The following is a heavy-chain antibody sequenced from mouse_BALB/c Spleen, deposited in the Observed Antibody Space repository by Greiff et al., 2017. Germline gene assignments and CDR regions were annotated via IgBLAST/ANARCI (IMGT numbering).Heavy chain of an antibody. CDR3: ARVSTMITTGYYFDY. CDR1: GFSLTSYG. V-gene: IGHV2-9*02. CDR2: IWAGGST. Sequence: QVQLKESGPGLVAPSQSLSITCTVSGFSLTSYGVHWVRQPPGKGLEWLGVIWAGGSTNYNSALMSRLSISKDNSKSQVFLKMNSLQTDDTAMYYCARVSTMITTGYYFDYWGQGTTLTVSS. D-gene: IGHD2-4*01. J-gene: IGHJ2*01.